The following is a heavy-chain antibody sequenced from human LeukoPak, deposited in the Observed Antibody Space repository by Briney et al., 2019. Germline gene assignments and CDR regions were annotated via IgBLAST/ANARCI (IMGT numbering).Heavy chain of an antibody. J-gene: IGHJ4*02. CDR2: ISSSGSTI. D-gene: IGHD3-10*01. CDR3: AKGQNRGYYYGAPDY. CDR1: GFTFSDYY. V-gene: IGHV3-11*01. Sequence: PGGSLRLSCAASGFTFSDYYMSWIRQAPGKGLEWVSYISSSGSTIYYADSVKGRFTISRDNSKNTLYLQMNSLRAEDTAVYYCAKGQNRGYYYGAPDYWGQGTLVTVSS.